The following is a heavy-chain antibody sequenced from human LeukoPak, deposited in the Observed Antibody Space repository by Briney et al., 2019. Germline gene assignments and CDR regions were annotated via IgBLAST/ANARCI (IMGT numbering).Heavy chain of an antibody. Sequence: ASVKVSCKASGYTFTSYGISWVRQAPGQGLEWMGWISAYNGNTNYAQKLQGRVTITTDTSTSTAYMELRSLRSDDTAVYYCAMVFYYDSSGYIYYFDYWGQGTLVTVSS. CDR2: ISAYNGNT. CDR3: AMVFYYDSSGYIYYFDY. D-gene: IGHD3-22*01. V-gene: IGHV1-18*01. J-gene: IGHJ4*02. CDR1: GYTFTSYG.